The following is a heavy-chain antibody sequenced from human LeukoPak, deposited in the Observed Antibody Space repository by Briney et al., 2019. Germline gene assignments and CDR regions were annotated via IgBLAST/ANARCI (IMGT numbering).Heavy chain of an antibody. J-gene: IGHJ4*02. Sequence: GGSLRLSCVASGFTFSTYWMTWVRQAPGKGLEWVAYIKEDESEIYYLDSVKGRFTISRDNAKKSLYLQMSSLIAEATAVYYCARGVYYFDSWGQGTLVTVSS. D-gene: IGHD5/OR15-5a*01. V-gene: IGHV3-7*04. CDR2: IKEDESEI. CDR1: GFTFSTYW. CDR3: ARGVYYFDS.